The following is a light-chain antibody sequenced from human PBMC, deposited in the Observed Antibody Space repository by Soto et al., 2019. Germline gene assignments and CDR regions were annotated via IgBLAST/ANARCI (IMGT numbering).Light chain of an antibody. CDR2: EVS. CDR3: SSYTGSSNNTVV. Sequence: QSVLTQPASVSGSPGQSITIACTGTSSDVGGYNYVSWFQHHPGKAPKLMIFEVSNRPSGVSNRFSGSKSGNTASLTISGLQAEDEADYYCSSYTGSSNNTVVFGGGTKVTVL. CDR1: SSDVGGYNY. V-gene: IGLV2-14*01. J-gene: IGLJ2*01.